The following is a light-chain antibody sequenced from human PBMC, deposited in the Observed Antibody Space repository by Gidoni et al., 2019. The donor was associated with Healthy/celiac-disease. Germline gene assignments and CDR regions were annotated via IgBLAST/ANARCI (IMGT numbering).Light chain of an antibody. J-gene: IGLJ3*02. Sequence: QSVLTQPPPVSGAPGPRVTIACTGRSPNIGASYEVHWYQQLPGTAPKLLSYGNSNRPSGVPDRFSGSKSGTSASLAITGLQAEDEADYYCQSYDSSLSGWVFGGGTKLTVL. CDR2: GNS. V-gene: IGLV1-40*01. CDR1: SPNIGASYE. CDR3: QSYDSSLSGWV.